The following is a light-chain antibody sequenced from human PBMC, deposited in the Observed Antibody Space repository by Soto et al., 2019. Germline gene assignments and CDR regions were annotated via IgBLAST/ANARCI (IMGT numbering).Light chain of an antibody. CDR1: SSDVGSYKY. J-gene: IGLJ1*01. CDR2: EVS. V-gene: IGLV2-23*02. CDR3: CSYAGSSTYV. Sequence: QSALTQPASVSGSPGQSITISCTGTSSDVGSYKYVSWYQQHPGKAPKLMIYEVSKRPSGYANRFSGSKSGNTASLTISGLQAEDEAEYYCCSYAGSSTYVFGTGTKLTVL.